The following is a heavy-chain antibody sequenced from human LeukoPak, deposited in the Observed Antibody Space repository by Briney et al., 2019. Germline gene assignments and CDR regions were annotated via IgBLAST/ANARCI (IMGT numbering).Heavy chain of an antibody. CDR3: ARDVMITFGGVIVSGYFDY. V-gene: IGHV3-21*01. J-gene: IGHJ4*02. D-gene: IGHD3-16*02. Sequence: GGSLRLSCAASGFTFSSYSMNWVRQAPGKGLEWVSSISSSSSYIYYADSVKGRFTISRDNAKNSLYLQMNSLGAEDTAVYYCARDVMITFGGVIVSGYFDYWGQGTLVTVSS. CDR1: GFTFSSYS. CDR2: ISSSSSYI.